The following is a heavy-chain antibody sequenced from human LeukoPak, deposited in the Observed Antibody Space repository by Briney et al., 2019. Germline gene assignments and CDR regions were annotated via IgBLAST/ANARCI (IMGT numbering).Heavy chain of an antibody. D-gene: IGHD4-17*01. Sequence: GESLKISCAVSGLPFSNHWMTWVRQAPGKGLERVANINQGGSEKYYVDSVKGRFSISRDNAKSSLYLQMNSLRVEDTAMYFCAREGYGDYHIWGQGTIVTVSS. CDR2: INQGGSEK. CDR3: AREGYGDYHI. CDR1: GLPFSNHW. J-gene: IGHJ3*02. V-gene: IGHV3-7*01.